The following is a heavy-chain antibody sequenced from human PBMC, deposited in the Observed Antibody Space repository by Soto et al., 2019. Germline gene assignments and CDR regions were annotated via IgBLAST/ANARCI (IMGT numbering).Heavy chain of an antibody. Sequence: VQLVESGGGLVKPGGSLRLSCAASGFTFSDAWMSWVRQARGKGLEWVGRIKSKTHGGTTDYAALVQGRFTISREDSENTLYLQVSSLKTEDTGVYYCTTGVGYNWNADDPSDVWGQGTMVTVSS. V-gene: IGHV3-15*01. CDR1: GFTFSDAW. CDR3: TTGVGYNWNADDPSDV. D-gene: IGHD1-1*01. CDR2: IKSKTHGGTT. J-gene: IGHJ3*01.